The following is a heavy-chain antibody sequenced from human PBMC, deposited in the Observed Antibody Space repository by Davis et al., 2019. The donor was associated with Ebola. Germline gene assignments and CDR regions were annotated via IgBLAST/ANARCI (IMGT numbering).Heavy chain of an antibody. CDR2: ISAYNGNT. Sequence: ASVKVSCKASGYTFKNYAISWVRQAPGQGLEWMGWISAYNGNTNYAQKVQGRVTLTTDTSTSTAYMELRSLRSDDTAVYYCARSANSDYWGQGTLVTVSS. CDR3: ARSANSDY. J-gene: IGHJ4*02. V-gene: IGHV1-18*01. D-gene: IGHD2/OR15-2a*01. CDR1: GYTFKNYA.